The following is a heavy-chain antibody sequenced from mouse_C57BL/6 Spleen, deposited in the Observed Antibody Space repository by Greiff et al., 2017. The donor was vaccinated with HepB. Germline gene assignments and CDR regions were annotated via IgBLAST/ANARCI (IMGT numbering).Heavy chain of an antibody. CDR3: ARSHYYDCDDYAMDY. Sequence: QVQLQQSGAELVKPGASVKMSCKASGYTFTSYWITWVKQRPGQGLEWIGDIYPGSGSTNYNEKFKSKATLTVDTSSSTAYMQLSSLTSEDSAVYYCARSHYYDCDDYAMDYWGQGTSVTVSS. V-gene: IGHV1-55*01. J-gene: IGHJ4*01. CDR2: IYPGSGST. CDR1: GYTFTSYW. D-gene: IGHD2-4*01.